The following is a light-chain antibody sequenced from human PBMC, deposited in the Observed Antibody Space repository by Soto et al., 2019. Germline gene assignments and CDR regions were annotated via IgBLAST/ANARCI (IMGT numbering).Light chain of an antibody. V-gene: IGKV1-39*01. Sequence: DIQMTQSPSSLSASVGDRVTITCRASQSISSYLNWYQQKPRKAPKLLIYAASHLQSGVPSRFRGSGSGTDFTLTISSLQIEDFATYYCQQSYNPPALTFGGGTKVEIK. CDR1: QSISSY. CDR3: QQSYNPPALT. CDR2: AAS. J-gene: IGKJ4*01.